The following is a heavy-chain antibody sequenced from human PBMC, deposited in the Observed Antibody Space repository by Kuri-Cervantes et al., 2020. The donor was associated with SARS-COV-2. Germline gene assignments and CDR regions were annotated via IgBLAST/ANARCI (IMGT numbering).Heavy chain of an antibody. CDR3: ASGSGSYYGGDY. J-gene: IGHJ4*02. D-gene: IGHD1-26*01. V-gene: IGHV3-11*04. Sequence: LTCAVYGGSFSDYYMSWIRQAPGKGLEWVSYISSSGSTIYYADSVKGRFTISRDNAKNSLYLQMNSLRAEDTAVYYCASGSGSYYGGDYWGQGTLVTVSS. CDR2: ISSSGSTI. CDR1: GGSFSDYY.